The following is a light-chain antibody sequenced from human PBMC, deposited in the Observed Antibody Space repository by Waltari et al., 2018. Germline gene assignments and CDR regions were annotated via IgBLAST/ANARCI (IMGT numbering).Light chain of an antibody. Sequence: EIVLTQSPATLSLSPGETATLSCRASQSVGTYLAWYQQKPGQAPRLLIYDASNRATGIPDRFRGSGSGTDFTLTISSLVPEDFALYYCQQRSSWTPHTFGQGARLEIK. CDR3: QQRSSWTPHT. V-gene: IGKV3-11*01. CDR2: DAS. J-gene: IGKJ2*01. CDR1: QSVGTY.